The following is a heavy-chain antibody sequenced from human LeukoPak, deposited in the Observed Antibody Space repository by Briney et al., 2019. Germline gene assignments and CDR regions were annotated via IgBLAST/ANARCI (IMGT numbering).Heavy chain of an antibody. D-gene: IGHD7-27*01. J-gene: IGHJ4*02. CDR1: GGSISSYY. CDR2: IYYSGST. CDR3: ARDPDLGSFDY. Sequence: SETLSLTCTVSGGSISSYYWSWIRQPPGKGLERIGYIYYSGSTNYNPSLKSRVTISVDTSKNQFSLKLSSVTAADTAVYYCARDPDLGSFDYWGQGTLVTVSS. V-gene: IGHV4-59*01.